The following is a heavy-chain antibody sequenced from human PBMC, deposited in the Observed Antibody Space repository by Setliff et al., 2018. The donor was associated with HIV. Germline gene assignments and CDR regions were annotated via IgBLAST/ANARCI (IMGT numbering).Heavy chain of an antibody. Sequence: SETLSLTCVISGGSMGSHYWSWIRQSPGKGLEWIGNIHYTGISDINPSLKSRVTISVDTSANQFSLKLSSVTAADTAVYYCARGRRSSGWYVYHWGQGTLVTVSS. CDR1: GGSMGSHY. J-gene: IGHJ4*02. V-gene: IGHV4-59*08. CDR2: IHYTGIS. D-gene: IGHD6-19*01. CDR3: ARGRRSSGWYVYH.